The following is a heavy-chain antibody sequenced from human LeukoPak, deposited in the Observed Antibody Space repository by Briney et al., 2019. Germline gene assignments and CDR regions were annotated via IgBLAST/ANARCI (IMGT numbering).Heavy chain of an antibody. CDR3: AKDHGYSYGSRPRVGNFEFYPSDY. Sequence: GGSLRLSCVASEFTFSSYGMHWVRQAPGKGLEWVAVISYDGSNKYYADSVKGRFTISRDNSKNTLYLQMNSLRAEDTAVYYCAKDHGYSYGSRPRVGNFEFYPSDYWGQGTLVTVSS. CDR2: ISYDGSNK. V-gene: IGHV3-30*18. CDR1: EFTFSSYG. D-gene: IGHD5-18*01. J-gene: IGHJ4*02.